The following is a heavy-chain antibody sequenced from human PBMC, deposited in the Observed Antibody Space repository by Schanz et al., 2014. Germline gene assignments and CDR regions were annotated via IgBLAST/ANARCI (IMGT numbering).Heavy chain of an antibody. J-gene: IGHJ6*02. D-gene: IGHD3-22*01. V-gene: IGHV1-46*01. Sequence: QVQLVQSGAEVKKPGASVKVSCKASGYTFVSYSMHWVRQAPGQGLEWMGIINPSGGGTSYALRFQDRVTVTRDTSRSTVYMELSGLRSEDTAVYYCARDDRAYYYGMDVWGQGTTVTVSS. CDR2: INPSGGGT. CDR1: GYTFVSYS. CDR3: ARDDRAYYYGMDV.